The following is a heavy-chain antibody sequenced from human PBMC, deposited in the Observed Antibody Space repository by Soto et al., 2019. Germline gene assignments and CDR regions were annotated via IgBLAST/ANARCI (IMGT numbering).Heavy chain of an antibody. CDR2: ISDDGTNK. D-gene: IGHD4-17*01. Sequence: GGSLRLSCAASGFTFRSFTMNWVRQAPGKGLEWVAAISDDGTNKHTADSVKGRFTISRDNSRNTVYLQVNSLRVEDTAVYYCVRRLTTTVTAMGYWGQGTPVTVSS. V-gene: IGHV3-30-3*01. CDR1: GFTFRSFT. CDR3: VRRLTTTVTAMGY. J-gene: IGHJ4*02.